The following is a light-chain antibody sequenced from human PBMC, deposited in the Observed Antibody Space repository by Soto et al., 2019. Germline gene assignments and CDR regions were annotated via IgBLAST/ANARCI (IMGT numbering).Light chain of an antibody. CDR2: KAS. V-gene: IGKV1-5*03. Sequence: DIQMTQSPSTLSAPVGDRVTITCRASQSISGWLAWYQQKPGKAPKLLIYKASTLESGVPSRFSGSGSGTEFTLTISSLQPDDFATYYCQQYNNYGSWTFGQGTKVDIK. CDR3: QQYNNYGSWT. J-gene: IGKJ1*01. CDR1: QSISGW.